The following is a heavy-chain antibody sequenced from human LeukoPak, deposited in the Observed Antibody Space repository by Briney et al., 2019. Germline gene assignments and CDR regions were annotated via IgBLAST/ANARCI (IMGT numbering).Heavy chain of an antibody. CDR1: GYTFTSYG. D-gene: IGHD2-15*01. V-gene: IGHV1-18*01. Sequence: ASVKVSCKASGYTFTSYGISWVRQAPGQGLEWMGWISAYNGSTNYAQKLQGRVTMTTDTSTSTAYMELRSLRSDDTAVYYCARVCGGSCYGRKGPNWFDPWGQGTLVTVSS. CDR3: ARVCGGSCYGRKGPNWFDP. CDR2: ISAYNGST. J-gene: IGHJ5*02.